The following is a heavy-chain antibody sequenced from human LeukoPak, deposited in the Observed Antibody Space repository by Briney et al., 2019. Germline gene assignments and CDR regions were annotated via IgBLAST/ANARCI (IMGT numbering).Heavy chain of an antibody. Sequence: SETLSLTCTVSGGSISSSSYYWSWIRQPAGKGLEWIGRIYTTGSTNYNPSLKSRVTMSVDTSKNQFSLKLSSVTAADTAVYYCARQLAAAGTAGFDYWGQGTLVTVSS. J-gene: IGHJ4*02. CDR2: IYTTGST. V-gene: IGHV4-61*02. CDR3: ARQLAAAGTAGFDY. CDR1: GGSISSSSYY. D-gene: IGHD6-13*01.